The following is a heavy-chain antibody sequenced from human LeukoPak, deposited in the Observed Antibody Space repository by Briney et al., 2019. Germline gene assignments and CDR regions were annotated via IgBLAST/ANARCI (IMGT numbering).Heavy chain of an antibody. J-gene: IGHJ4*02. D-gene: IGHD3-3*01. V-gene: IGHV3-23*01. CDR3: AKAAIFGVVLDN. CDR1: GFTFSDYY. Sequence: GGSLRLSCAASGFTFSDYYMSWIRQAPGKGLEWVSFIIGSGGSTYYADSVKGRFTISRDNSKNTLYLQMNSLRAEDTAVYYCAKAAIFGVVLDNWGQGTLVTVSS. CDR2: IIGSGGST.